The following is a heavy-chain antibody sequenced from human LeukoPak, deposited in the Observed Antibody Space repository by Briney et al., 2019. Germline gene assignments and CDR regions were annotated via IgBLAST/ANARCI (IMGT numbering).Heavy chain of an antibody. J-gene: IGHJ3*02. CDR2: IRYDGSNK. D-gene: IGHD3-3*01. Sequence: GGSLRLSCAASGFTFSSYGMHWVRQAPGKGLEWVAFIRYDGSNKYYADSVKGRFTISRDNSKNTLYLQMNSLRAEDTAVYYCAKTGRFLEWLSPRNAFDIWGQGTMVTVSS. CDR3: AKTGRFLEWLSPRNAFDI. V-gene: IGHV3-30*02. CDR1: GFTFSSYG.